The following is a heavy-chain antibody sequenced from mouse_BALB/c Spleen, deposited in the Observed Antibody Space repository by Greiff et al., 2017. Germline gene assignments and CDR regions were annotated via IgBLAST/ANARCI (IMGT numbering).Heavy chain of an antibody. Sequence: EVKVVESGGGLVQPGGSLRLSCATSGFTFTDYYMSWVRQPPGKALEWLGFIRNKANGYTTEYSASVKGRFTISRDNSQSILYLQMNTLRAEDSATYYCARDCYGNYGGYWYFDVWGAGTTVTVSS. CDR2: IRNKANGYTT. CDR3: ARDCYGNYGGYWYFDV. V-gene: IGHV7-3*02. D-gene: IGHD2-1*01. J-gene: IGHJ1*01. CDR1: GFTFTDYY.